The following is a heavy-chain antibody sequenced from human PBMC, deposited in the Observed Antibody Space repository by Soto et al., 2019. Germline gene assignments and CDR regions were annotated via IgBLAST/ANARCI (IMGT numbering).Heavy chain of an antibody. CDR1: GYTFTGYY. Sequence: ASVKVSCKASGYTFTGYYMHCVRQAPGQGLEWMGWINPNSGGTNYAQKFQGRVTMTRDTSIGTAYMELSRLRSDDTAVYYCARDRGIILTGPKGWFDPWGQGTLVTVS. V-gene: IGHV1-2*02. CDR3: ARDRGIILTGPKGWFDP. J-gene: IGHJ5*02. CDR2: INPNSGGT. D-gene: IGHD3-9*01.